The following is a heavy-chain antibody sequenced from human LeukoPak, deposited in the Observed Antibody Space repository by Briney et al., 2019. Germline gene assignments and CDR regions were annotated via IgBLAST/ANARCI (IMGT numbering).Heavy chain of an antibody. Sequence: GGSLRLSCAASGFTFSRYWMHWVRQAPGKGLVWVSRIDTDGSDTTYADSVKGRFTISRDNAKNTLYLQLNSLRGEDTAVYYCARDRYPSAREFDYWGQGTLVAVSS. CDR3: ARDRYPSAREFDY. CDR2: IDTDGSDT. D-gene: IGHD1-1*01. V-gene: IGHV3-74*01. CDR1: GFTFSRYW. J-gene: IGHJ4*02.